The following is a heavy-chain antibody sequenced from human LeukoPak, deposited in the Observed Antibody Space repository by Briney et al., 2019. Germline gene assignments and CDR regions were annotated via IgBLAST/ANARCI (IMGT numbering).Heavy chain of an antibody. CDR2: INSDGSST. V-gene: IGHV3-74*01. J-gene: IGHJ4*02. D-gene: IGHD5-12*01. Sequence: GGSLRLSCATSGFTLSSHWMHWVRQAPGKGLVWVSRINSDGSSTTYADSVKGRFTISRDDAKNTLYLQMNSLRAEDTALYYCARSDSGQIDYWGQGTVVSVSS. CDR1: GFTLSSHW. CDR3: ARSDSGQIDY.